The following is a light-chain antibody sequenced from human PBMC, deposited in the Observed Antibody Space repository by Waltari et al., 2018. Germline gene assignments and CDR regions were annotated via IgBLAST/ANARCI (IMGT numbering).Light chain of an antibody. CDR3: QVWDGDSDHRV. V-gene: IGLV3-21*04. CDR1: NIGGKT. J-gene: IGLJ2*01. CDR2: YDS. Sequence: SYVLTQPPSVSVAPGKTARITCGGDNIGGKTVNWYQQKAGQAPMLVIYYDSDRPSGIPERFSGSNSGNTATLSISRVEAGDEADYYCQVWDGDSDHRVFGGGTKLTVL.